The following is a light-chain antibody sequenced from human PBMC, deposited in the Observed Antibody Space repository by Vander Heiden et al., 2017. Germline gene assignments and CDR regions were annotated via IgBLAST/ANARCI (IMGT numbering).Light chain of an antibody. CDR1: QSVLYSSNNKNY. Sequence: DFVMTQSPDSLAVSLGERATTNCKSSQSVLYSSNNKNYLAWYQQKPGQPPKLLISWASTRKSGVPARFSGSGSGTDFTLTISSLQAADVAVYYCQQFYDIPPTFGQGTKVEVK. V-gene: IGKV4-1*01. J-gene: IGKJ1*01. CDR3: QQFYDIPPT. CDR2: WAS.